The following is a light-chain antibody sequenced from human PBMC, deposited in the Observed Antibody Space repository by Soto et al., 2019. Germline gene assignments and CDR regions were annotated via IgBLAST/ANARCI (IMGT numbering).Light chain of an antibody. CDR3: QQYNNWPRT. Sequence: IPMTHSPSTLSACVGDRVIITCRASQIISTLLALCQQQPGQAPKVLIYEVSTSQSGVPARSSGSGSGTELTLTSSILQAEDVAFYCCQQYNNWPRTFGPGTKVDIK. CDR1: QIISTL. V-gene: IGKV1-5*01. J-gene: IGKJ3*01. CDR2: EVS.